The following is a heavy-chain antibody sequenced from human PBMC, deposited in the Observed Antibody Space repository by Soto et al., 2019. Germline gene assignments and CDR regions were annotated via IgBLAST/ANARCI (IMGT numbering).Heavy chain of an antibody. D-gene: IGHD3-22*01. CDR3: ARHRFNYYDDTVYYYFDY. J-gene: IGHJ4*02. Sequence: ASVKVSCKASGYSFTSYGISWVRQAPGQGPEWMGWISGHNGNTNHPQSLQGRVTMTTDTSRNTAYMELRSLRSDDTAVYYCARHRFNYYDDTVYYYFDYWGQGTLVTVSS. V-gene: IGHV1-18*04. CDR2: ISGHNGNT. CDR1: GYSFTSYG.